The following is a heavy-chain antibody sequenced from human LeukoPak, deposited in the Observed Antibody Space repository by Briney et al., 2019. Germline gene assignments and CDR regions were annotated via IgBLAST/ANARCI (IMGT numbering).Heavy chain of an antibody. J-gene: IGHJ4*02. Sequence: SETLSLTCAVSGGSISSGSYYWSWIRQPAGKGLEWIGRIYTSGSTNYNPSLRSRVTISVDTSKNQFSLKLSSVTAADTAVYYCARERSAVGYSGYDYNFDYWGQGTLVTVSS. V-gene: IGHV4-61*02. CDR3: ARERSAVGYSGYDYNFDY. D-gene: IGHD5-12*01. CDR1: GGSISSGSYY. CDR2: IYTSGST.